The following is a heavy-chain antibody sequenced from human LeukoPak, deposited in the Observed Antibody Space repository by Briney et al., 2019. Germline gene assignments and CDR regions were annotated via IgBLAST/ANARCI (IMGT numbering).Heavy chain of an antibody. CDR2: IRSKLNSYAT. CDR1: GFTFGGSA. CDR3: TRHREGYYYDSSGLDY. V-gene: IGHV3-73*01. J-gene: IGHJ4*02. D-gene: IGHD3-22*01. Sequence: PGGSLRLSCAASGFTFGGSAMHWVRQASGKGLEWVGRIRSKLNSYATAYAASVKDRFTISRDDSKNMAYLQMNSLKTEDTAVYYCTRHREGYYYDSSGLDYWGQGTLVTVSS.